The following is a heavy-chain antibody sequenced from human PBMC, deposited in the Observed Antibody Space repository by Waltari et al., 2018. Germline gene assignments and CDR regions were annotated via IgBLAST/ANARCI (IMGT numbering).Heavy chain of an antibody. J-gene: IGHJ5*02. CDR1: GFAFSSCA. CDR2: INNRATYK. CDR3: VRSEASSQTSSWLVLMNWFDP. D-gene: IGHD6-13*01. V-gene: IGHV3-21*01. Sequence: VQLVESGGGVVQPGRSLRLSCAASGFAFSSCAMHWVRQAPGKGLEGLSTINNRATYKLYIGSRKGRSRRARDDAKNLVYLQVNGLRPEDTALYYCVRSEASSQTSSWLVLMNWFDPWGQGTQVTVSS.